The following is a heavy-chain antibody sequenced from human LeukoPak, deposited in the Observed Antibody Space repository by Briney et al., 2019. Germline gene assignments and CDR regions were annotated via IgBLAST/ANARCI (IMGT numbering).Heavy chain of an antibody. J-gene: IGHJ4*02. CDR3: AKDPNPHYGDYEWYYFDY. D-gene: IGHD4-17*01. CDR1: GFTFSSYA. CDR2: ISGSGGST. V-gene: IGHV3-23*01. Sequence: GGSLRLSCAASGFTFSSYAMSWVRQAPGKGLEWVSAISGSGGSTYYADSVKGRFTISRDNSKNTLYLQMNSLRAEDTAVYYCAKDPNPHYGDYEWYYFDYWGQGTLVTVSS.